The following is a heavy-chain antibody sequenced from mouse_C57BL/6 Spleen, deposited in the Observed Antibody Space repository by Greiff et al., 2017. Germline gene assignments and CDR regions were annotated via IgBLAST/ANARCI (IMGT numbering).Heavy chain of an antibody. V-gene: IGHV2-5*01. Sequence: VKLQESGPGLVQPSQSLSITCTVSGFSLTSYGVHWVRQSPGKGLEWLGVIWRGGSTDYNAAFMSRLSITKDNSKSHGFFIMNSLQAEDTAIYYCAKNPFAYWGQGTLVTVSA. CDR3: AKNPFAY. CDR1: GFSLTSYG. CDR2: IWRGGST. J-gene: IGHJ3*01.